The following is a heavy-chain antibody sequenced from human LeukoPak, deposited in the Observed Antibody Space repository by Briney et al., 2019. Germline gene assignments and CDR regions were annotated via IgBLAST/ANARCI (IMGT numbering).Heavy chain of an antibody. CDR3: ARDYYDSSGYYPDLDY. J-gene: IGHJ4*02. CDR1: GFTFDDYA. V-gene: IGHV3-9*01. CDR2: ISWNSGSI. D-gene: IGHD3-22*01. Sequence: GGSLRLSCAASGFTFDDYAMHWVRQAPGKGLEWVSGISWNSGSIGYADSVKGRFTISRDNAKNSLYLQMNSLRAEDTAVYYCARDYYDSSGYYPDLDYWGQGALVTVSS.